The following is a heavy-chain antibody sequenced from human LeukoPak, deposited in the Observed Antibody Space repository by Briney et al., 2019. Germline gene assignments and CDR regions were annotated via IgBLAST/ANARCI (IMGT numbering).Heavy chain of an antibody. J-gene: IGHJ6*02. CDR1: GGSFSGYY. D-gene: IGHD3-3*01. CDR2: NNHSGST. CDR3: ARGLFGSGYYLNYYYYGMDV. Sequence: ASETLSLTCAVYGGSFSGYYWSWIRQPPGKGLEWIGENNHSGSTNYNPSLKSRVTISVDTSKNQFSLKLSSVTAADTAVYYCARGLFGSGYYLNYYYYGMDVWGQGTTVTVSS. V-gene: IGHV4-34*01.